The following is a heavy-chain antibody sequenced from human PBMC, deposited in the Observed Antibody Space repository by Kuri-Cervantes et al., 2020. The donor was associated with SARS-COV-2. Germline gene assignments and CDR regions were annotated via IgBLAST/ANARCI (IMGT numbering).Heavy chain of an antibody. V-gene: IGHV4-59*08. CDR2: IYYSGST. CDR3: ARCPFLEWLSDGMDV. CDR1: GGSISSYY. Sequence: SETLSLTCTVSGGSISSYYWSWIRQPPGKGLEWIGYIYYSGSTNYNPSLKSRVTISVDTSKNQFSLKLSSVTAADTAVYYCARCPFLEWLSDGMDVWGQGTTVTVSS. D-gene: IGHD3-3*01. J-gene: IGHJ6*02.